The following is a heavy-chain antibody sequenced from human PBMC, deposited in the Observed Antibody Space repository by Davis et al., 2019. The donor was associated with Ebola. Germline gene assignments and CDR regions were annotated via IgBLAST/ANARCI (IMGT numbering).Heavy chain of an antibody. J-gene: IGHJ6*02. V-gene: IGHV3-73*01. Sequence: GGSLRLSCAASGFTFSGSAMHWVRQASGKGLEWVGRIRSKANSYATAYAASVKGRFTISRDDSKNTAYLQMNSLRAEDTAVYYCARDLRYSYGYGMDVWGQGTTVTVSS. CDR3: ARDLRYSYGYGMDV. CDR1: GFTFSGSA. CDR2: IRSKANSYAT. D-gene: IGHD5-18*01.